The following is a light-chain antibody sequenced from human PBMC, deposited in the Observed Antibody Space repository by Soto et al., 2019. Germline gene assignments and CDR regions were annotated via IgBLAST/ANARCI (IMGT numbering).Light chain of an antibody. V-gene: IGLV7-43*01. CDR2: NTS. CDR3: LLCCGAAGV. CDR1: TAAVTSGYY. J-gene: IGLJ2*01. Sequence: QAVVTQEPSLTVSPGGTVTLTCASSTAAVTSGYYLNWFQQKPGQAPRALIYNTSNKHSRTPARFSGSLLGGKAALTLSGVQAEAEAEYLCLLCCGAAGVFGGGTKVTVL.